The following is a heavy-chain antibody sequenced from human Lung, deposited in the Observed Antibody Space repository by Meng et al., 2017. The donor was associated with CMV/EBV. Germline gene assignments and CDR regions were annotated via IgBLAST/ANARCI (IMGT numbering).Heavy chain of an antibody. J-gene: IGHJ4*02. CDR1: GFTFSSYA. D-gene: IGHD2-2*01. Sequence: SLRXSCAASGFTFSSYAMSWVRQAPGKGLEWVSAISGSGGSTYYADSVKGRFTISRDNSKNTLYLQMNSLRAEDTAVYYCAKDDKPTKYIVVVPAAGDYWGQGTLVTVSS. CDR2: ISGSGGST. V-gene: IGHV3-23*01. CDR3: AKDDKPTKYIVVVPAAGDY.